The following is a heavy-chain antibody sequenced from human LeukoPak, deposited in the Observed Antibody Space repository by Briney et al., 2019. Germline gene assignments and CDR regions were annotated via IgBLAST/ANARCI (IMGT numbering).Heavy chain of an antibody. D-gene: IGHD4-17*01. CDR2: ISAHNGNT. Sequence: ASVTVSCKASGYTFTNYDINWVRQAPGQGLEWMGWISAHNGNTNYAQKLQGRVTMTTDTSTSTAYMEMRSLRSDDTAVYYCARLAYGANYIDYWGQGTLVTVSS. CDR3: ARLAYGANYIDY. V-gene: IGHV1-18*01. CDR1: GYTFTNYD. J-gene: IGHJ4*02.